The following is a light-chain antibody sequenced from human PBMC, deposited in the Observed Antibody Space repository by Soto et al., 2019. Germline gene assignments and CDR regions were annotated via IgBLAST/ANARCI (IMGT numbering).Light chain of an antibody. CDR3: QQTYNLPRT. Sequence: DIQMAQSPSSLSASVGDRVTITCRASQSISFYLNWYQQKPGNAPKVLIYAASNLQTGVPSRFSGSGSGTEFTLTINKMQREDFATYYCQQTYNLPRTFGQGTKVDI. CDR2: AAS. CDR1: QSISFY. V-gene: IGKV1-39*01. J-gene: IGKJ1*01.